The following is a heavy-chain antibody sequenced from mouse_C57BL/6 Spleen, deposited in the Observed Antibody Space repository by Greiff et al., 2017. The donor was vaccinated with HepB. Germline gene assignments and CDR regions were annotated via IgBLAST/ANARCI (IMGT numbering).Heavy chain of an antibody. CDR3: ARWSLRGFAY. V-gene: IGHV1-54*01. J-gene: IGHJ3*01. CDR2: INPGSGGT. Sequence: VQLQQSGAELVRPGTSVKVSCKASGYAFTNYLIEWVKQRPGQGLEWIGVINPGSGGTNYNEKFKGTATLTADKSYSTAYMQLSSLTSEDSAVYFCARWSLRGFAYWGQGTLVTVSA. D-gene: IGHD1-2*01. CDR1: GYAFTNYL.